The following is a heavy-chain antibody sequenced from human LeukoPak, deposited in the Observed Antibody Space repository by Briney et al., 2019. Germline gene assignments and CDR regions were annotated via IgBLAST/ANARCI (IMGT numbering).Heavy chain of an antibody. Sequence: KAGGSLRLSCSASGFTFSSYSMNWVRQAPGKGLEWVSSISSSSSYIYYADSVKGRFTISRDNAKNSLYLQMNSLRAEDTAVYYCAREPPSSDPDHYFDYWGQGTLVTVSS. D-gene: IGHD6-13*01. J-gene: IGHJ4*02. CDR3: AREPPSSDPDHYFDY. CDR1: GFTFSSYS. V-gene: IGHV3-21*01. CDR2: ISSSSSYI.